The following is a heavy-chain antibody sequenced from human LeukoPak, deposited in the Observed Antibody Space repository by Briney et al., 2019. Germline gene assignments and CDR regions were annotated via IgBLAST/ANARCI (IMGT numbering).Heavy chain of an antibody. V-gene: IGHV4-31*03. Sequence: ASQTLSLTCTVSGGSISSGGYYWSWIRQHPGKGLEWIGYIYYSGSTYYNPSLTSRVTISVDTSKNQFSLKLSSVTAADTAVYYCARVPNEAPNYDILTGYYSAPYYFDYWGQGTLVTVSS. CDR3: ARVPNEAPNYDILTGYYSAPYYFDY. D-gene: IGHD3-9*01. CDR2: IYYSGST. CDR1: GGSISSGGYY. J-gene: IGHJ4*02.